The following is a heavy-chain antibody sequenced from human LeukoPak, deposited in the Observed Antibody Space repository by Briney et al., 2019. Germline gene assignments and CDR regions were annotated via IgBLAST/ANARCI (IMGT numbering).Heavy chain of an antibody. CDR1: GYTFTSYG. D-gene: IGHD6-19*01. V-gene: IGHV1-18*01. J-gene: IGHJ6*02. CDR2: ISAYNGNT. CDR3: ARDLSGQQWPGYSMDV. Sequence: ASVKVSCKASGYTFTSYGISWVRQAPGQGLEWMGWISAYNGNTNYAQKLQGRVTMTTDTSTSTAYMELRSLRSDDTAVYYCARDLSGQQWPGYSMDVWGQGTTVTVSS.